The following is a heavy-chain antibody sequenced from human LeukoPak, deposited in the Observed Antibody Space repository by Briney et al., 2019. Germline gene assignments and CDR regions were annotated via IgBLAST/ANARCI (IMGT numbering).Heavy chain of an antibody. Sequence: GGSLRLSCAASGFTFSSYSMNWVRQAPGKGLEWVSGIGDNGDNTYYADSLKGRFTISRDNSKNTLYLQMNSLRAEDTAVYYCAKVLNTAVADVDYWGQGTLVTVSS. V-gene: IGHV3-23*01. J-gene: IGHJ4*02. CDR2: IGDNGDNT. D-gene: IGHD6-19*01. CDR1: GFTFSSYS. CDR3: AKVLNTAVADVDY.